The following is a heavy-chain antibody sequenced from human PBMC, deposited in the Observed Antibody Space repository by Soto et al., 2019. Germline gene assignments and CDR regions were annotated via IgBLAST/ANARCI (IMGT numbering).Heavy chain of an antibody. V-gene: IGHV4-59*08. D-gene: IGHD1-26*01. Sequence: QVQLQESGPGLVKPSETLSLTCTGSGGSIRSYYWSWMRQPPEKGLEWFGSIYDSGSTNYNTPLKSRVIMSVDTSNNQVCLRLSSLTAADTPLYYCARRWGAAFDYWGQGTLVTVSS. CDR3: ARRWGAAFDY. CDR1: GGSIRSYY. CDR2: IYDSGST. J-gene: IGHJ4*02.